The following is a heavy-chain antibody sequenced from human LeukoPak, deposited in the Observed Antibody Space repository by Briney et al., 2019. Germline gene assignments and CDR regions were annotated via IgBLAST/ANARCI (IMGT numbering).Heavy chain of an antibody. CDR1: GFISSTSA. CDR3: TRDPAYYLRYGYFDY. Sequence: GRSLRLSCSASGFISSTSAMNWVRQAPGKGLEWVSSINSVGSHIYYRDSVKGRFTISRDNAKNSVYLQMNNLRAADTALYYCTRDPAYYLRYGYFDYWGQGILVTVSS. V-gene: IGHV3-21*01. CDR2: INSVGSHI. D-gene: IGHD1-26*01. J-gene: IGHJ4*03.